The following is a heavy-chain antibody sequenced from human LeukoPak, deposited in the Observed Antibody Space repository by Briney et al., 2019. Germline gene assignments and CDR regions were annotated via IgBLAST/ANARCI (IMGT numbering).Heavy chain of an antibody. CDR2: INPDSGHA. CDR3: ARELWSGNYNI. CDR1: GYTFSNYG. J-gene: IGHJ4*02. D-gene: IGHD3-3*01. V-gene: IGHV1-18*01. Sequence: ASVKVSCKTSGYTFSNYGVSWVRQAPGQGLEWMGWINPDSGHANYAQKFQGRVSMTTHTSTTTAYMELRSLRSEGTAVYYCARELWSGNYNIWGQGTLVSVSS.